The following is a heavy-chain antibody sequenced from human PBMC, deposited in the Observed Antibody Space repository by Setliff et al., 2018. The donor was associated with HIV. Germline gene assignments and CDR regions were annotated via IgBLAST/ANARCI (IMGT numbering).Heavy chain of an antibody. CDR3: ARIYDYGSYYFDY. CDR1: GGSFSGYY. D-gene: IGHD4-17*01. V-gene: IGHV4-34*01. Sequence: LSLTCAVYGGSFSGYYWSWIRQPPGKGLEWIGSIYHSGSTYYNPSLKSRVTISVDTSKNQFSLKLSSVTAADTAVYYCARIYDYGSYYFDYWGQGTLLTVSS. J-gene: IGHJ4*02. CDR2: IYHSGST.